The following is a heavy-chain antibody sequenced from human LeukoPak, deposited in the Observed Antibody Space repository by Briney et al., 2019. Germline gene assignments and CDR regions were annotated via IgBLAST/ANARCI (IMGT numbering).Heavy chain of an antibody. D-gene: IGHD2-21*01. Sequence: ASVKVSFTASGGTFSIYAISWVRQAPGQGLEWMGGIIPIFGTANYAQKFQGRVTITADESTSTAYMELSSLRSEDTAVYYCARSDWAGYYYWGQGTLVAVSS. V-gene: IGHV1-69*13. CDR2: IIPIFGTA. CDR3: ARSDWAGYYY. CDR1: GGTFSIYA. J-gene: IGHJ4*02.